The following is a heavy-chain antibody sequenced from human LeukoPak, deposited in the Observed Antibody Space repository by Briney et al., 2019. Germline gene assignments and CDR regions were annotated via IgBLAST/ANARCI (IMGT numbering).Heavy chain of an antibody. D-gene: IGHD7-27*01. CDR2: INHSGST. Sequence: PSETLSLTCAVYGGSFSGYYWSWIRQPPGKGLEWIGEINHSGSTNYNPSLKSRVTISVDTSKNQFSLKLSSVTAADTAVYYCARGKLGTFTHPSPKHDYWGQGTLVTVSS. V-gene: IGHV4-34*01. CDR3: ARGKLGTFTHPSPKHDY. J-gene: IGHJ4*02. CDR1: GGSFSGYY.